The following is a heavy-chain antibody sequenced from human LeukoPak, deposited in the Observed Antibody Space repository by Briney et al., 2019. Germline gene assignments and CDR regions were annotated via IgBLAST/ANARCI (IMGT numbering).Heavy chain of an antibody. D-gene: IGHD3-10*01. CDR3: ATTRGVITLDGYHYYIDV. CDR1: GGSFSDFY. J-gene: IGHJ6*03. V-gene: IGHV4-34*01. Sequence: SETLSLTCAVYGGSFSDFYCTWIRQPPGKGLEWIGEINHSGNTKYNPSLKSRVTILLDTSKNQFSLKGRSVTAADTAVYYCATTRGVITLDGYHYYIDVWGKGTTVTVSS. CDR2: INHSGNT.